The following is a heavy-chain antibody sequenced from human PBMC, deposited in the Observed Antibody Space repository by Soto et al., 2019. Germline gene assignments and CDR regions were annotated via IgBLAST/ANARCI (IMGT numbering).Heavy chain of an antibody. CDR3: ARVCGGSCYSRPNAFDI. J-gene: IGHJ3*02. D-gene: IGHD2-15*01. CDR1: GGSISSGGYY. V-gene: IGHV4-31*03. CDR2: IYYSGST. Sequence: LSLTCTVSGGSISSGGYYWSWIRQHPGKGLEWIGYIYYSGSTYYNPSLKSRVTISVDTSKNQFSLKLSSVTAADTAVYYCARVCGGSCYSRPNAFDIWGQGTMVTVSS.